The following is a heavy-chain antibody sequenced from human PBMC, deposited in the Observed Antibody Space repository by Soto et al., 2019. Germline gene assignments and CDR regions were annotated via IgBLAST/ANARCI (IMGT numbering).Heavy chain of an antibody. J-gene: IGHJ4*02. CDR3: AHRVSGIPQRSFDY. Sequence: GFTLGKATRTLTLNCTFPGSPHRTNRVGVGWIRQPPGKALEWLALIYWNDDKRYSTSLKSRLTITKDTSKNQVLLTMTNMDPVDTATYYCAHRVSGIPQRSFDYWGQGTRVTDSS. V-gene: IGHV2-5*01. CDR2: IYWNDDK. CDR1: GSPHRTNRVG. D-gene: IGHD1-26*01.